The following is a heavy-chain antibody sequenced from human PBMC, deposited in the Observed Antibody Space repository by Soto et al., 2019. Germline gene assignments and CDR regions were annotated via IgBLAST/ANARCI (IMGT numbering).Heavy chain of an antibody. V-gene: IGHV3-30-3*01. D-gene: IGHD3-16*02. CDR2: ISYDGSNK. CDR3: ARAGYDYVWGSYRSCDY. Sequence: GGSLRLSCAASGFTFSSYAMHWVRQAPGKGLEWVAVISYDGSNKYYADSVKGRFTISGDNSKNTLYLQMNSLRAEDTAVYYCARAGYDYVWGSYRSCDYWGQGTLVTVSS. CDR1: GFTFSSYA. J-gene: IGHJ4*02.